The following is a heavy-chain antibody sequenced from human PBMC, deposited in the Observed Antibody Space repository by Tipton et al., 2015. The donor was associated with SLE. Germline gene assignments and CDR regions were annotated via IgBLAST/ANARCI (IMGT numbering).Heavy chain of an antibody. CDR1: GDSLSGQY. D-gene: IGHD2-2*01. J-gene: IGHJ6*02. Sequence: LTCSVYGDSLSGQYWSWIRQPPGKGLEWIGEVFRGGSTNYSPSLESRVTITVDMSKNQFSLRLISVTAADTAVYYCARGCSSSTCEPFYFFGMDVWGQGTTVTVSS. CDR3: ARGCSSSTCEPFYFFGMDV. V-gene: IGHV4-34*01. CDR2: VFRGGST.